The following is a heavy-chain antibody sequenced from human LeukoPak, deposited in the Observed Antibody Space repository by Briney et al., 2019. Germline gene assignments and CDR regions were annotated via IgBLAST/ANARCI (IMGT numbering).Heavy chain of an antibody. V-gene: IGHV4-39*07. CDR1: GGSISSSSYY. J-gene: IGHJ4*02. CDR2: IYHSGST. D-gene: IGHD6-13*01. CDR3: ARLTAAGGTGDY. Sequence: PSETLSLTCTVSGGSISSSSYYWGWIRQPPGKGLEWIGEIYHSGSTNYNPSLKSRVTISVDTSKNHFSLKLSSVTAADTAVYYCARLTAAGGTGDYWGQGTLVTVSS.